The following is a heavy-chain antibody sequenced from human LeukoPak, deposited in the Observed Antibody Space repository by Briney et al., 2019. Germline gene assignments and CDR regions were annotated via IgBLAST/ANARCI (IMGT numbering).Heavy chain of an antibody. D-gene: IGHD6-19*01. V-gene: IGHV3-21*01. CDR3: ARDRSAVAGVPHNWFDP. Sequence: GGSLRLSCAASGFTFSSYSMNWVRQAPGKGLEWVSSISSSSSYIYYADSVKGRFTISRDNAKNSLYLQMNSLRAEDTAVYYCARDRSAVAGVPHNWFDPWGQGTLVTVSS. CDR2: ISSSSSYI. CDR1: GFTFSSYS. J-gene: IGHJ5*02.